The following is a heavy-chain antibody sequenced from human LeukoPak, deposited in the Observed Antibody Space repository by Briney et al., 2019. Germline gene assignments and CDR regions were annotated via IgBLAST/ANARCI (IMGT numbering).Heavy chain of an antibody. J-gene: IGHJ4*02. CDR1: GFTFSSYS. CDR2: VSSSSSYI. V-gene: IGHV3-21*01. Sequence: GGSLRLSCAASGFTFSSYSMNWVRQAPGKGLEWVSSVSSSSSYIYYADSVKGRFTISRDNAKNSLYLQMNSLRAEDTAVYYCAAIYYYGWGSCEKSCDYWGQGTLVTVSS. CDR3: AAIYYYGWGSCEKSCDY. D-gene: IGHD3-10*01.